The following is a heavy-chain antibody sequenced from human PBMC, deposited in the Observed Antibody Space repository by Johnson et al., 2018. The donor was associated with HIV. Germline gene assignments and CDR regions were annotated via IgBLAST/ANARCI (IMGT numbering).Heavy chain of an antibody. J-gene: IGHJ3*02. V-gene: IGHV3-66*01. CDR1: GFTVSSNY. CDR2: IYSGGST. CDR3: AREGVYGAGPDAFDI. Sequence: VQLVESGGDLVQPGGSLRLSCAASGFTVSSNYMSWVRQAPGKGLEWVAVIYSGGSTYYADSVEGSFTISSDNSNNTLSLQMNSLRAEDKAVYYCAREGVYGAGPDAFDIWGQGTMVTVSS. D-gene: IGHD4-17*01.